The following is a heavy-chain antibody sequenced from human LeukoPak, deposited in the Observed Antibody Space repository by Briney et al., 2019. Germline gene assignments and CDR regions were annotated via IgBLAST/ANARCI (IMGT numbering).Heavy chain of an antibody. CDR3: ARATGHYGDSDY. V-gene: IGHV1-8*01. CDR1: GYTSTSYD. CDR2: MNPNSGNT. Sequence: GASVKVSCKASGYTSTSYDINWVRQATGQGLEWMGWMNPNSGNTGYAQKFQGRVTMTRNTSISTAYMELSSLRSEDTAVYYCARATGHYGDSDYWGQGTLVTVSS. D-gene: IGHD4-17*01. J-gene: IGHJ4*02.